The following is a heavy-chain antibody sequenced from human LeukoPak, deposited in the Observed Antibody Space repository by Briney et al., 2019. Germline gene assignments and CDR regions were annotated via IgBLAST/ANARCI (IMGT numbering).Heavy chain of an antibody. Sequence: SETLFLTCTVSGGSISSYYWSWIRQPAGKGLEWIGRIYTSGSTNYNPSLKSRVTMSVDTSKNQFSLKPSSVTAADTAVYYCAREVNLRFLEWLIDYWGQGTLVTVSS. V-gene: IGHV4-4*07. CDR3: AREVNLRFLEWLIDY. D-gene: IGHD3-3*01. CDR1: GGSISSYY. CDR2: IYTSGST. J-gene: IGHJ4*02.